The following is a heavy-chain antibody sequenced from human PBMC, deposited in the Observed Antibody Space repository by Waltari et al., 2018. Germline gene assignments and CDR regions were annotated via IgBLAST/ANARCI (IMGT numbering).Heavy chain of an antibody. CDR3: GRSWGAVDH. CDR2: IGSSGRTI. Sequence: QVQLVESGGGLVKPGGSLRLSCAASGFTLSDYYMTWIRQAPGKGLEWVSYIGSSGRTIYYADSVRDRFIISRDNAKNSVFLQMNSLRADDTAVYYCGRSWGAVDHWGQGTLVTVSS. J-gene: IGHJ4*02. D-gene: IGHD1-26*01. CDR1: GFTLSDYY. V-gene: IGHV3-11*01.